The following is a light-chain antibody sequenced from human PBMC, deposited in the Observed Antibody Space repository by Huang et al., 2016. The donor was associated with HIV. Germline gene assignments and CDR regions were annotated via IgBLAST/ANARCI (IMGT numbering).Light chain of an antibody. CDR1: QSVSSN. CDR2: GAS. V-gene: IGKV3-15*01. CDR3: QQYNNWPPIT. Sequence: DIVMTQSPATLSVSPGERATLSCRASQSVSSNLAWYKQKPGQAPRLRIFGASTRATGIPARFSGSGSGTEFTLIISSLQSEDFAVYYCQQYNNWPPITFGQGTRLEIK. J-gene: IGKJ5*01.